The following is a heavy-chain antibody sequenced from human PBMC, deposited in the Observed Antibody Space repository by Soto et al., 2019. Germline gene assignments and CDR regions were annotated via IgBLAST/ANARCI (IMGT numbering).Heavy chain of an antibody. Sequence: GESLKISCAASGFTVSSNYMSWVRQAPGKGLEWVSVIYSGGSTYYADSVKGRFTISRHNSKNTLYLQMNSLRAEDTAVYYCARDKTSSSSWSYYYYGMDVWGQGTTVTVSS. V-gene: IGHV3-53*04. J-gene: IGHJ6*02. CDR1: GFTVSSNY. CDR3: ARDKTSSSSWSYYYYGMDV. D-gene: IGHD6-13*01. CDR2: IYSGGST.